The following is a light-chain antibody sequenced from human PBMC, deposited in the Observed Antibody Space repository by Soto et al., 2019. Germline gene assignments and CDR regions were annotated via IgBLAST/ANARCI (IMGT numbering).Light chain of an antibody. CDR3: QQYYSYPRT. CDR1: QGISNY. J-gene: IGKJ1*01. V-gene: IGKV1-8*01. Sequence: AIRMTQSPSSLPASTGERLTITCRASQGISNYLARYQQKPGEAPKVLIYAASTLQSGVPSRFSGSGSGTDFTLTISWLQSEDFATYYCQQYYSYPRTFGQGTKVEI. CDR2: AAS.